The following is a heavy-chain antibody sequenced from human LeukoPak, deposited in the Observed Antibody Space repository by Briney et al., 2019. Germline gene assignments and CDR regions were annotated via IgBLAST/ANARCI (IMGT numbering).Heavy chain of an antibody. Sequence: SETLSLTCAVYGGSFSGYYWSWIRQPPGKGLEWIGEISHSGSTNYNPSLKSRVTISVDTSKNQFSLKLCSVTAADTAVYYCARGGSRIVVVVAARKPHYFDHWGQGTLVTVSS. D-gene: IGHD2-15*01. V-gene: IGHV4-34*01. CDR3: ARGGSRIVVVVAARKPHYFDH. CDR1: GGSFSGYY. CDR2: ISHSGST. J-gene: IGHJ4*02.